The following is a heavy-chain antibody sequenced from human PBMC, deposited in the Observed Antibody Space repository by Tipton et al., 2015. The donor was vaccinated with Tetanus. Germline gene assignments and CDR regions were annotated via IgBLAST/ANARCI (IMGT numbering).Heavy chain of an antibody. CDR3: ARANNDYPKKGPFDY. D-gene: IGHD5-12*01. CDR2: VYHSGAT. CDR1: GSSISRSSHY. J-gene: IGHJ4*02. V-gene: IGHV4-61*01. Sequence: LRLSCSVSGSSISRSSHYWTWIRQPPGKEPEWVGYVYHSGATNYHPSLKSRLAISADTSKNQFSLNLKSVITADTAVYYCARANNDYPKKGPFDYWGQGILVTVSS.